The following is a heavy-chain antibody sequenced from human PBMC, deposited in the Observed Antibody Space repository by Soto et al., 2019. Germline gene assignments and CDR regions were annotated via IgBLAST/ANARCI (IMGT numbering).Heavy chain of an antibody. J-gene: IGHJ4*02. CDR3: AKDRVGGTFYTPLAF. CDR2: ITYDGSFQ. Sequence: HPGGSLRLSCQASGFNFDNYGMHWVRQAPGKGLEWVAVITYDGSFQYYADSVKGRFTISRDNSKNTLSLHLNTLKPEDTAVYHCAKDRVGGTFYTPLAFWGQGTLVTSPQ. D-gene: IGHD1-7*01. V-gene: IGHV3-30*18. CDR1: GFNFDNYG.